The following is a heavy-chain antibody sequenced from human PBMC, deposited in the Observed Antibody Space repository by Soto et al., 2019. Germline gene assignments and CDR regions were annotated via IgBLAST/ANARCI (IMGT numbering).Heavy chain of an antibody. V-gene: IGHV4-30-4*01. D-gene: IGHD3-3*01. J-gene: IGHJ5*02. CDR3: ARAKWTRFHLYDLWSGPNWFDP. CDR2: IYYSGST. Sequence: PSETLSLTCTASGGSISSGDYYWSWIRQPPGKGLEWIGYIYYSGSTYYSPSLKSRVTISVDTSKNQFSLKLSSVTAADTAVYYCARAKWTRFHLYDLWSGPNWFDPWGQGTLVTVSS. CDR1: GGSISSGDYY.